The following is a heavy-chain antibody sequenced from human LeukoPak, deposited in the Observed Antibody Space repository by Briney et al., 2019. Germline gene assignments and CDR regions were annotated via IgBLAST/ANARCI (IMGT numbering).Heavy chain of an antibody. CDR3: ARESPQSGSGSYYGY. CDR2: IFPIFGTA. J-gene: IGHJ4*02. CDR1: GGTLSSYA. V-gene: IGHV1-69*13. Sequence: TAKVSCTVSGGTLSSYATSWVRHAPEQRLEWMGGIFPIFGTADYAQKFQGRVTINADEYTRTAYMELSSLRYEDTAVYYCARESPQSGSGSYYGYWGQGTLVTVSS. D-gene: IGHD3-10*01.